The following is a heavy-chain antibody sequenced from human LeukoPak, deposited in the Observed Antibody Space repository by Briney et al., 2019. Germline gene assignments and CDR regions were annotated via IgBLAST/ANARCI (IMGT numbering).Heavy chain of an antibody. D-gene: IGHD3-9*01. V-gene: IGHV3-23*01. CDR3: AKAANYDILTGYYLDY. CDR2: ISGNDGST. Sequence: GGSLRLSCAASGFTFSSHVMSWVRQAPGKGLEWVSLISGNDGSTYYADSVKGRFTISRDNSKNTLYLQMNNLRAEDTAIYYCAKAANYDILTGYYLDYWGQGTLVTVSS. J-gene: IGHJ4*02. CDR1: GFTFSSHV.